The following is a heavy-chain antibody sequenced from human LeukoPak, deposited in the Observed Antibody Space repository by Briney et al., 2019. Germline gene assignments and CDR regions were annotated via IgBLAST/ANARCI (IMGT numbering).Heavy chain of an antibody. D-gene: IGHD6-13*01. J-gene: IGHJ4*02. CDR3: ATGSSSWYSLFDY. CDR1: GGSFSGYY. V-gene: IGHV4-34*01. Sequence: PLETLSLTCAVYGGSFSGYYWSWIRQPPGKGLEWIGEINHSGSTNYNPSLKSRVTISVDTSKNQFSLKLSSVTAADTAVYYCATGSSSWYSLFDYWGQGTLVTVSS. CDR2: INHSGST.